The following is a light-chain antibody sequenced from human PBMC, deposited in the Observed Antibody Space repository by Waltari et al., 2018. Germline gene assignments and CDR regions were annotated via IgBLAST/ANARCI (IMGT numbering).Light chain of an antibody. CDR1: KWGGKY. CDR3: QAWDSSTVV. V-gene: IGLV3-1*01. Sequence: SYELTQPPSVSVSPGQTASITCSGDKWGGKYACWYQQKPDQSPVLVIYQDSKRPSGIPERFSGSNSGNTATLTISGTQAMDEADYYCQAWDSSTVVFGGGTKLTVL. J-gene: IGLJ2*01. CDR2: QDS.